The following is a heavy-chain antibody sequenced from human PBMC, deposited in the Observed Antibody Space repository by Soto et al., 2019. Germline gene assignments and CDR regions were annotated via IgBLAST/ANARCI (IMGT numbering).Heavy chain of an antibody. Sequence: SETLSLTCSVSGAFVSNYYWTWIRQPPGKRLEWIGYISYIEVTNYNPALKSRVAMLIDTSKNQFSLKLSSVTAADTAVYYRARAFGSTTPSHLWGQGTLVTVSS. CDR1: GAFVSNYY. V-gene: IGHV4-59*02. J-gene: IGHJ5*02. D-gene: IGHD4-17*01. CDR3: ARAFGSTTPSHL. CDR2: ISYIEVT.